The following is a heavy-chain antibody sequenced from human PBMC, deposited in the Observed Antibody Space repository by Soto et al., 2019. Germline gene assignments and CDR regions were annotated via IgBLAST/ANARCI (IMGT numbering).Heavy chain of an antibody. CDR2: ISSSSSTI. J-gene: IGHJ2*01. CDR1: GFTFSSYS. V-gene: IGHV3-48*01. Sequence: EVQLVESGGGLVQPGGSLRLSCAASGFTFSSYSMNWVRQAPGKGLEWVSYISSSSSTIYYADSVKGRFTISRDNAKNSLYLQMNSLRAEDTAVYYCARDLGYGDYVGDSPLDLWGRGTLVTVSS. D-gene: IGHD4-17*01. CDR3: ARDLGYGDYVGDSPLDL.